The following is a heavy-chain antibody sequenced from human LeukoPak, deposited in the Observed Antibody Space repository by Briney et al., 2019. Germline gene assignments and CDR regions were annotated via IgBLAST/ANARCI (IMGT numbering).Heavy chain of an antibody. CDR2: IIPILGIA. Sequence: SVKVSCKASGGTFSSYTISWVRQAPGQGLEWMGRIIPILGIANYAQKFQGSVTITADKSTSTAYMELSSLRSEDTAVYYCAREGLVIRAAFDIWGQGTMVTVSS. CDR3: AREGLVIRAAFDI. CDR1: GGTFSSYT. J-gene: IGHJ3*02. V-gene: IGHV1-69*04. D-gene: IGHD2/OR15-2a*01.